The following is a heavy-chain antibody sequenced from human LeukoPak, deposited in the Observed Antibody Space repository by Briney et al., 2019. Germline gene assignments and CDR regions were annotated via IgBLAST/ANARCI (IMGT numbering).Heavy chain of an antibody. Sequence: PSETLSLTCTVSGGSISSYYWSWIRQPPGKGLEWIGYIYYSGSTNYNPSLKSRVTISVDTSKNQFSLKLSSVTAADTAVYYCAGTNEGSYYGSATDAFDIWGQGTMVTVSS. CDR1: GGSISSYY. D-gene: IGHD3-10*01. CDR2: IYYSGST. V-gene: IGHV4-59*08. J-gene: IGHJ3*02. CDR3: AGTNEGSYYGSATDAFDI.